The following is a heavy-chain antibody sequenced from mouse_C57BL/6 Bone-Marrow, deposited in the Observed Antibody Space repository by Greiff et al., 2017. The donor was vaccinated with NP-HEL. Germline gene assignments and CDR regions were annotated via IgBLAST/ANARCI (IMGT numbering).Heavy chain of an antibody. Sequence: EVKLMESGGGLVKPGGSLKLSCAASGFTFSSYAMSWVRQTPEKRLEWVATISDGGSYTYYPDNVQGRFTISRDNAKNNLYLQMSHLKSEDTAMYYCARDGPYYYGSSCYFDVWGTGTTVTVSS. V-gene: IGHV5-4*01. J-gene: IGHJ1*03. CDR3: ARDGPYYYGSSCYFDV. D-gene: IGHD1-1*01. CDR2: ISDGGSYT. CDR1: GFTFSSYA.